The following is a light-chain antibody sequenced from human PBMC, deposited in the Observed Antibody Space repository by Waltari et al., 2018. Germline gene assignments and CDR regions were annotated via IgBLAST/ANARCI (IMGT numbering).Light chain of an antibody. J-gene: IGLJ1*01. CDR3: NTRDISGDHLV. V-gene: IGLV3-19*01. CDR2: DEN. Sequence: TQEPAVSVALGQTVRITCQGGGLRTFYANWYQQKPGQAPLLVIYDENNRPSGIPDRFSGSRSGNTASLTISGAQAEDEADYYCNTRDISGDHLVFGSGTKVTVL. CDR1: GLRTFY.